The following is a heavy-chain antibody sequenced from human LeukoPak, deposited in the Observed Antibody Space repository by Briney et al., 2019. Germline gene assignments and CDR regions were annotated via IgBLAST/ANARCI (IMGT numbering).Heavy chain of an antibody. CDR3: AREGGITIFGVATEMYYFDY. J-gene: IGHJ4*02. V-gene: IGHV1-69*13. D-gene: IGHD3-3*01. Sequence: SVKVSCKASGYTFTSYGISWVRQAPGQGLEWMGGIIPIFGTANYAQKFQGRVTITADESTSTAYMELSSLRSEDTAVYYCAREGGITIFGVATEMYYFDYWGQGTLVTVSS. CDR2: IIPIFGTA. CDR1: GYTFTSYG.